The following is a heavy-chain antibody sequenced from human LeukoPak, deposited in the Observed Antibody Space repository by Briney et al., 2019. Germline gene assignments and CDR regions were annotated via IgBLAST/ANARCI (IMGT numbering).Heavy chain of an antibody. CDR1: GGSISSSYYY. J-gene: IGHJ4*02. Sequence: SETLSLTCTVSGGSISSSYYYWGWIRQPPGKGLEWIGSIYYSGSTNYNPSLKSRVTISVDTSKNQFSLKLSSVTAADTAVYYCARIEDYGGNSVNYWGQGTLVTVSS. CDR2: IYYSGST. CDR3: ARIEDYGGNSVNY. D-gene: IGHD4-23*01. V-gene: IGHV4-39*07.